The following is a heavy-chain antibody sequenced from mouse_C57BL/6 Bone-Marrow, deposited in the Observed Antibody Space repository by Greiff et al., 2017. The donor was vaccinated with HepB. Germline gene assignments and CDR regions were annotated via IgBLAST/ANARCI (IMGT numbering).Heavy chain of an antibody. Sequence: VQLQQSGAELVRPGASVKLSCTASGFNIKDDYMHWVKQRPEQGLEWIGWIDPENGDTEYASKFQGKATITAGTSSNTAYLQLSSLTSEDTAVYYCTFIYYYGSAWFAYWGQGTLVTVSA. CDR2: IDPENGDT. V-gene: IGHV14-4*01. CDR1: GFNIKDDY. D-gene: IGHD1-1*01. CDR3: TFIYYYGSAWFAY. J-gene: IGHJ3*01.